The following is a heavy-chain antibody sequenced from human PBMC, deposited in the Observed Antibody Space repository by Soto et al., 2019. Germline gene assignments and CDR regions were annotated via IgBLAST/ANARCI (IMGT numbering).Heavy chain of an antibody. CDR1: GYTFTSYA. Sequence: RASVKVSCKASGYTFTSYAMHWVRQAPGQRLEWMGWINAGNGNTKYSQKFQGRVTITRDTSASTAYMELSSLRSEDTAVYYCARVAQQLVRGWWFDPWGQGTLVTVSS. D-gene: IGHD6-13*01. CDR3: ARVAQQLVRGWWFDP. V-gene: IGHV1-3*01. J-gene: IGHJ5*02. CDR2: INAGNGNT.